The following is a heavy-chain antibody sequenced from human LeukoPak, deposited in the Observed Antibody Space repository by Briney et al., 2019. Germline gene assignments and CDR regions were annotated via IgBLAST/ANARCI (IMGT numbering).Heavy chain of an antibody. CDR1: GFTFSSYA. D-gene: IGHD2-2*01. J-gene: IGHJ4*02. CDR3: ALIEYCSSTSCYAFDY. V-gene: IGHV3-30*04. Sequence: GGSLRLSCAASGFTFSSYAMHWVRQAPGKGLEWVAVISYDGSNKYYADSVKGRFTISRDNSKNTLYLQMNSLRAEDTAVYYCALIEYCSSTSCYAFDYWGQGTLVTVPS. CDR2: ISYDGSNK.